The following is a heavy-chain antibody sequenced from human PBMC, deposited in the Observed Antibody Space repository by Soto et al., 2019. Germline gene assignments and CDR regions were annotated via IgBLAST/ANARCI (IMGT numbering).Heavy chain of an antibody. CDR1: GFTFRNYA. D-gene: IGHD6-13*01. J-gene: IGHJ3*02. CDR2: LTDSGGNK. V-gene: IGHV3-23*01. CDR3: AKDRSRTGIADVFEI. Sequence: PGGSLRLSCAASGFTFRNYAMSWVRQAPGKGLEWVSALTDSGGNKYHADSVEGRFTISRDNSKDTLYLQMNSLRAEDTAVYYFAKDRSRTGIADVFEIWGQGTMVTVSS.